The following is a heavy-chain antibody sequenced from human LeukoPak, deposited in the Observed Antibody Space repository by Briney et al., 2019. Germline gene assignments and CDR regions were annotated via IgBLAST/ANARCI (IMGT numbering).Heavy chain of an antibody. CDR2: INPNSGGT. Sequence: ASVKVSCKASGYTFTGYYMHWVRQAPGQGLEWMGWINPNSGGTNYAQKFQGRVTMTRDTSISTAYMELSRLRSDDTAVYYCAKERVNRSGSQFGYWGQGTLVTVPS. CDR1: GYTFTGYY. V-gene: IGHV1-2*02. J-gene: IGHJ4*02. D-gene: IGHD1-26*01. CDR3: AKERVNRSGSQFGY.